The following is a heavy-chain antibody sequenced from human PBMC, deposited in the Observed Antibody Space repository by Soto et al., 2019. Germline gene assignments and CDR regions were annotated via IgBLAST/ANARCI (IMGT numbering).Heavy chain of an antibody. V-gene: IGHV1-3*01. CDR1: GYTYISYS. J-gene: IGHJ5*02. CDR2: INVGNSNT. Sequence: ASVKVSCKASGYTYISYSMHWVRQAPGQRLEWMGWINVGNSNTKYSQNFQGRVTINQDTSASTAYMELSSLTSEDTAVYYCAREKWGSGSRWLDPWGQGTLVTVSS. D-gene: IGHD6-19*01. CDR3: AREKWGSGSRWLDP.